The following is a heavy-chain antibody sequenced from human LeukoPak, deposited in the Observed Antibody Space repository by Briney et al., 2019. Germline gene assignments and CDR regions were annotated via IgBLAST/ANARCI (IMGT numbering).Heavy chain of an antibody. Sequence: PGGSLRLSCAASGFTFSTYGMSWVRQAPGKGLEWVSGISGSGGSRFYTDSVKGRFTISRDNSKNTLYLQMNSLRAEDTAVYYCAKDGAYCGGDCSSFDYWGQGTLVTVSS. CDR2: ISGSGGSR. CDR1: GFTFSTYG. D-gene: IGHD2-21*02. J-gene: IGHJ4*02. V-gene: IGHV3-23*01. CDR3: AKDGAYCGGDCSSFDY.